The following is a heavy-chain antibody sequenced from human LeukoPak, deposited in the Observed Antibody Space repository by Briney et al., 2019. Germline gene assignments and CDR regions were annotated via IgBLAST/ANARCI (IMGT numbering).Heavy chain of an antibody. CDR3: ARVPQATYYDFWSGPVDAFDI. CDR2: IYYSGST. Sequence: PSETLSLTCTVSGGSISSYYWSWIRRPPGKGLEWIGYIYYSGSTNYNPSLKSRVTISVDTSKNQFSLKLSSVTAADTAVYYCARVPQATYYDFWSGPVDAFDIWGQGTMVTVSS. V-gene: IGHV4-59*01. CDR1: GGSISSYY. D-gene: IGHD3-3*01. J-gene: IGHJ3*02.